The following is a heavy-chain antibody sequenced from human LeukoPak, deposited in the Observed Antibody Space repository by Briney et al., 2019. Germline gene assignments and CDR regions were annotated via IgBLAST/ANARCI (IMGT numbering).Heavy chain of an antibody. CDR2: FDPEDGET. CDR3: ARFLPQKWELPGNWFDP. Sequence: ASVKVSCKGSGYTLIELSMHWVRQTPGKGLEWMGGFDPEDGETIYAQKFQGRVTMTEDTSTDTAYMELTSLRSEDTAVYYCARFLPQKWELPGNWFDPWGQGTLVTVSS. D-gene: IGHD1-26*01. J-gene: IGHJ5*02. V-gene: IGHV1-24*01. CDR1: GYTLIELS.